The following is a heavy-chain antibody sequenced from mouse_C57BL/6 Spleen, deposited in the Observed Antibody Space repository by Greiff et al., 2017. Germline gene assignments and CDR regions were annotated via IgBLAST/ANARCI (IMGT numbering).Heavy chain of an antibody. CDR2: IRNKANGYTT. Sequence: EVKLVESGGGLVPPGGSLSLSCAASGFTFTDYYMSWVRQPPGTALEWLGFIRNKANGYTTEYSASVKGRFTISRDNSQSILYLQMNALRAEDSATYYCARYRDRYYAMDYWGQGTSVTVSS. J-gene: IGHJ4*01. CDR1: GFTFTDYY. CDR3: ARYRDRYYAMDY. V-gene: IGHV7-3*01.